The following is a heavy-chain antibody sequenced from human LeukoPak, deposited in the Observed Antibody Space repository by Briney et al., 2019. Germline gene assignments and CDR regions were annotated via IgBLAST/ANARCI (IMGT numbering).Heavy chain of an antibody. D-gene: IGHD6-19*01. CDR1: GFTFSTYM. J-gene: IGHJ4*02. V-gene: IGHV3-21*01. CDR3: ARSSMAVAGTLDY. CDR2: ISGRSTYV. Sequence: GGSLRLSCAASGFTFSTYMMNWVRQAPGKGLEWVSSISGRSTYVYYADSVKGRFTISRDNANNSVYLQMNSLRDEDTAVYYCARSSMAVAGTLDYWGQGTLVTVSS.